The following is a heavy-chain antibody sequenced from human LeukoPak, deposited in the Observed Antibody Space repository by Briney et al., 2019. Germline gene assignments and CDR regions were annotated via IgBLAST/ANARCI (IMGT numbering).Heavy chain of an antibody. D-gene: IGHD4-17*01. CDR3: AREAGETDYGDYLGQLGPYYFDY. Sequence: PSETLSLTCTVSGGSISSYYWSWIRQPPGKGLEWIGYIYSSVSTNYNPSLKSRVTMSVDTSKNQFSLKLSSVTAADTAVYYCAREAGETDYGDYLGQLGPYYFDYWGQGTLVTVSS. V-gene: IGHV4-59*12. CDR1: GGSISSYY. CDR2: IYSSVST. J-gene: IGHJ4*02.